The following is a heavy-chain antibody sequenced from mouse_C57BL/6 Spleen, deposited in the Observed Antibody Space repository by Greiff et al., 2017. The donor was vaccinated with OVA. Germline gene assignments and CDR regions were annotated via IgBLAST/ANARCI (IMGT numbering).Heavy chain of an antibody. CDR1: GYAFSSSW. Sequence: VQGVESGPELVKPGASVKISCKASGYAFSSSWMNWVKQRPGKGLEWIGRIYPGDGDTNYNGKFKGKATLTADKSSSTAYMQLSSLTSEDSAVYFCARDLDWFAYWGQGTLVTVSA. CDR3: ARDLDWFAY. CDR2: IYPGDGDT. J-gene: IGHJ3*01. V-gene: IGHV1-82*01.